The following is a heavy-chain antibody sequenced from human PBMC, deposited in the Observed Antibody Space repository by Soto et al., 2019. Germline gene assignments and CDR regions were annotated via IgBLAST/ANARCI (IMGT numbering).Heavy chain of an antibody. CDR1: GFTFSSYG. D-gene: IGHD2-2*01. Sequence: GGSLRLSCAASGFTFSSYGMHWVRQAPGKGLEWVAVISYDGSNKYYADSVKGRFTISRDNSKNTLYLQMNSLRAEDTAVYYCAKVGCSSTSCYGFGGWFDPWGQGTLVTVSS. J-gene: IGHJ5*02. V-gene: IGHV3-30*18. CDR3: AKVGCSSTSCYGFGGWFDP. CDR2: ISYDGSNK.